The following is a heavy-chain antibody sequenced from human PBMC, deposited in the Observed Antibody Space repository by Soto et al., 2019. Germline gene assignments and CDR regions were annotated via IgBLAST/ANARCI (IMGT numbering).Heavy chain of an antibody. V-gene: IGHV1-18*01. CDR1: GYTFTSYG. D-gene: IGHD3-9*01. Sequence: QVQLVQSGAEVKKPGASVKVSCKASGYTFTSYGISWVRQAPGQGLEWMGGISAYNGNTNYAQKLQGRVTMTTDTSTSTAYMELRSLRSDDTAVYYCARGGDTYDILTGYYRRRNWFDPWGQGTLVTVSS. J-gene: IGHJ5*02. CDR2: ISAYNGNT. CDR3: ARGGDTYDILTGYYRRRNWFDP.